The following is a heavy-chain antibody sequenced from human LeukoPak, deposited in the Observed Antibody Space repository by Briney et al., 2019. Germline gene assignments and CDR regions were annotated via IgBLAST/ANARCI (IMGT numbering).Heavy chain of an antibody. CDR3: ARGSTAAANFDY. V-gene: IGHV3-7*01. Sequence: GGYLRLSCAASGFTCSSFWMSWVRQAPGKGLEWVANIKQDGSAKDYVDSVKGRFTTSRDNAKNSLYLQMNSLRAEDTAVYYCARGSTAAANFDYWGQGTLVTVSS. J-gene: IGHJ4*02. D-gene: IGHD2-2*01. CDR1: GFTCSSFW. CDR2: IKQDGSAK.